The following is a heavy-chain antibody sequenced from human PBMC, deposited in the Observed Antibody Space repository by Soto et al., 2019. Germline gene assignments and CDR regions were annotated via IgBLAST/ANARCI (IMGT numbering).Heavy chain of an antibody. CDR1: GFTFGDYA. D-gene: IGHD4-17*01. Sequence: PGRSLRLSCTASGFTFGDYAMSWFRQAPGKGLEWVGFIRSKAYGGTTEYAASVKGRFTISRDDSKSIAYLQMNSLKTEDTAVYYCKTDYDGWFDPWGQGTLVTVSS. J-gene: IGHJ5*02. V-gene: IGHV3-49*03. CDR2: IRSKAYGGTT. CDR3: KTDYDGWFDP.